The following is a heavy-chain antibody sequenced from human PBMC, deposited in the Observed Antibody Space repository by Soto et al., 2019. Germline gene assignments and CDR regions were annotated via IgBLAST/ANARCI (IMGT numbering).Heavy chain of an antibody. Sequence: QVQLVQSGAEVREPGASVKVSCKASGYTFTNYGVSWVRQAPGQGLEWMGWIGGYKGNTNYAQKLQGSVTLTKDTSTSTAYMELRSLRSDDTAVYYCAPHTLDTGMPSGYWGQGTLVTVSS. D-gene: IGHD5-18*01. V-gene: IGHV1-18*01. CDR1: GYTFTNYG. J-gene: IGHJ4*02. CDR2: IGGYKGNT. CDR3: APHTLDTGMPSGY.